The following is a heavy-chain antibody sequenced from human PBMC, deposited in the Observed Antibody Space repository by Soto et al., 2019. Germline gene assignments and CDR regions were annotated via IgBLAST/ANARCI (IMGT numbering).Heavy chain of an antibody. CDR2: IYWDDDK. V-gene: IGHV2-5*02. Sequence: QITLKESGPTLVKPTQTLTLTCTFSGFSLDTSGVAVGWIRQPPGKGLEWLSVIYWDDDKRSSPSLRSRLTIPKDTSKNQVVLKMPSMDPADTATYYCAHTHRASGGLFDYWGQGTLVTVSS. CDR1: GFSLDTSGVA. D-gene: IGHD3-10*01. J-gene: IGHJ4*02. CDR3: AHTHRASGGLFDY.